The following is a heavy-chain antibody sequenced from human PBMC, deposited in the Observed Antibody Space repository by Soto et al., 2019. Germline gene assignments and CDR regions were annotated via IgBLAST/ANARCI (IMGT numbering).Heavy chain of an antibody. Sequence: ETLSLTCAVYGGSFSGYYWSWIRQPPGKGLEWIGEINHSGSTNYNPSLKSRVTISVDTSKNQFSLKLSSVTAADTAVYYCARGRDSSSWATYYYYYYGMDVWGQGTTVTVSS. CDR2: INHSGST. V-gene: IGHV4-34*01. J-gene: IGHJ6*02. D-gene: IGHD6-13*01. CDR1: GGSFSGYY. CDR3: ARGRDSSSWATYYYYYYGMDV.